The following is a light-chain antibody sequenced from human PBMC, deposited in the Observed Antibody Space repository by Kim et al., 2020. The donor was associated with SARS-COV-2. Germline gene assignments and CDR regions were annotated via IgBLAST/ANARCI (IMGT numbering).Light chain of an antibody. V-gene: IGKV1-33*01. CDR1: QDISKS. CDR3: QQYDYLPYT. Sequence: SASVGDRVTITCQASQDISKSLNWYQHIPGKAPKLLLYDASNLETGVPSRFSGSGSGTQFTFTISSLRPEDVATYYCQQYDYLPYTFGQGTKLEIK. J-gene: IGKJ2*01. CDR2: DAS.